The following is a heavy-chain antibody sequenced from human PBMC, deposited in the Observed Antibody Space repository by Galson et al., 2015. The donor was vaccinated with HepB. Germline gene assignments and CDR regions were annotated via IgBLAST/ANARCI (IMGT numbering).Heavy chain of an antibody. CDR1: GFTFNSYE. Sequence: SLRLSCAASGFTFNSYEMNWVRQAPGKGLEWVSSISSSGGTIYYADSVKGRFTISRDNAKSLYLQMNSLTAEDTAVYYCARSKSPSSPSDNWGQGTLVTVSS. V-gene: IGHV3-48*03. D-gene: IGHD6-13*01. J-gene: IGHJ4*02. CDR3: ARSKSPSSPSDN. CDR2: ISSSGGTI.